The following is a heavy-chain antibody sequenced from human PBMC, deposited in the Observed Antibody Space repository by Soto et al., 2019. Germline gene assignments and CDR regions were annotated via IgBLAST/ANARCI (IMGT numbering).Heavy chain of an antibody. V-gene: IGHV3-23*01. Sequence: SGGSLRLSCAASGFTFSSYAMSWVRQAPGKGLEWVSAISGSGGSTYYADSVKGRFTISRDNSKNTLYLQMNSLRAEDTAVHYCAKGGDNWNYYFDYWGQGTLVTVSS. J-gene: IGHJ4*02. CDR2: ISGSGGST. D-gene: IGHD1-7*01. CDR3: AKGGDNWNYYFDY. CDR1: GFTFSSYA.